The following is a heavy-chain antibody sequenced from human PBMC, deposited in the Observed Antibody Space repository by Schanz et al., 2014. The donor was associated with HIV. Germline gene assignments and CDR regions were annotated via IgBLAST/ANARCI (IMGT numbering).Heavy chain of an antibody. J-gene: IGHJ4*02. Sequence: QVQLVQSGAEVEKPGSSVKVSCTASGGTFSNFAISWVRQAPGQGLEWMGGLTPVFGTPMYALKFRGRVTMTTDTSTSTAYMDLRSLRSDDTAVYYCARGAAEMATMTPWRYWGQGTLVTVSS. V-gene: IGHV1-69*06. CDR1: GGTFSNFA. D-gene: IGHD5-12*01. CDR3: ARGAAEMATMTPWRY. CDR2: LTPVFGTP.